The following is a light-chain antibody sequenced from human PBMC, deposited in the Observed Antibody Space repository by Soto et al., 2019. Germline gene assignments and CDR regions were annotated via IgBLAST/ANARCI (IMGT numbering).Light chain of an antibody. Sequence: DIVMTQSPDSLAVSLGERATINFKSSQSVLKRANKKHHLAGYQQKTGQPPKLLIYWASTRESGVPDRFSGSGFGTAVTLTISSLLADDVAVYFLQRYYTIPRTCGQGTKLEI. CDR3: QRYYTIPRT. CDR1: QSVLKRANKKHH. V-gene: IGKV4-1*01. CDR2: WAS. J-gene: IGKJ2*01.